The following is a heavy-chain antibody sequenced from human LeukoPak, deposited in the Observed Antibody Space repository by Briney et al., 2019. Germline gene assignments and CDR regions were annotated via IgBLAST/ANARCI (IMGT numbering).Heavy chain of an antibody. CDR1: GFTFSSYA. CDR3: ARDGLGSYYRYYGMDV. Sequence: PGGSLRLSCAASGFTFSSYAMPWVRQAPGKGLEWVAVISYDGSNKYYADSVKGRFTISRDNSKNTLYLQMNSLRAEDTAVYYCARDGLGSYYRYYGMDVWGQGTTVTVSS. CDR2: ISYDGSNK. V-gene: IGHV3-30-3*01. D-gene: IGHD1-26*01. J-gene: IGHJ6*02.